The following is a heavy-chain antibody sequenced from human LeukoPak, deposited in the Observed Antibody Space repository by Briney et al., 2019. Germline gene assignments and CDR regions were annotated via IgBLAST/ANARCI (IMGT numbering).Heavy chain of an antibody. CDR2: IHSSGGT. J-gene: IGHJ4*02. CDR1: GGSISSSYYY. V-gene: IGHV4-61*01. Sequence: PSETLSLTCTVSGGSISSSYYYWSWIRQPPGKGLEWIGYIHSSGGTYYNPSVKSRVTTSVDTSKSQISLKPTSVTAADTAVYYCARGRPVGGQSYFDYWGRGTLVTVSS. D-gene: IGHD2-15*01. CDR3: ARGRPVGGQSYFDY.